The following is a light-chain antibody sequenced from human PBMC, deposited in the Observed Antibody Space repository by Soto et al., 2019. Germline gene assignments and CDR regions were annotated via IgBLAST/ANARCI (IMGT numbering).Light chain of an antibody. Sequence: EIVMTQSPGTLSVSPGERATLSCRASQSVSSNLAWYQQKPGQAPRLLIYGVSTRPTGIPARFSGSGSGTEFTLTISSLQSEDVAVYYCQQHNNWPLTFGGGTKVELK. V-gene: IGKV3-15*01. CDR3: QQHNNWPLT. CDR1: QSVSSN. CDR2: GVS. J-gene: IGKJ4*01.